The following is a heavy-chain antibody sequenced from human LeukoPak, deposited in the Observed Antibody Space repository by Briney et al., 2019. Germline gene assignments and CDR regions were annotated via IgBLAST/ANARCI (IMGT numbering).Heavy chain of an antibody. V-gene: IGHV4-59*08. D-gene: IGHD5-18*01. CDR1: GGSSNNYY. CDR3: ARHRAYSYSSPFDI. CDR2: IYYSGST. Sequence: SETLSLNCSVSGGSSNNYYWSWIRQPPGRGLEWIGYIYYSGSTNSNASLKSRVTIFVDPSKNQFSLRLSSVTAADTAVYYCARHRAYSYSSPFDIWGQGTMVTVSS. J-gene: IGHJ3*02.